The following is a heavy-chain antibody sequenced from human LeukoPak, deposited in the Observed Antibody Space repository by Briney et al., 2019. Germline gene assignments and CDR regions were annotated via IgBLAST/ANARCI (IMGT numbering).Heavy chain of an antibody. D-gene: IGHD6-13*01. J-gene: IGHJ4*02. V-gene: IGHV3-9*01. CDR2: ISWNSGSI. Sequence: GGSLRLSCAASGFTFDDYAMHWVRQAPGKGLEWVSGISWNSGSIGYADSVKGRFTISRDNAKNSLYLHMNSLRAEDTALYYCATQDAIAAAGMDYWGQGTLVTVSS. CDR3: ATQDAIAAAGMDY. CDR1: GFTFDDYA.